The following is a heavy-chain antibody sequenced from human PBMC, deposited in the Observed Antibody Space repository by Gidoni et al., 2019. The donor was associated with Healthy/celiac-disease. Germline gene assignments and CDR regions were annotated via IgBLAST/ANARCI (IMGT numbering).Heavy chain of an antibody. CDR1: GGSFSGYY. J-gene: IGHJ5*02. CDR2: INHSGST. Sequence: QVQLQQWGAGLLKPSETLSLTCAVYGGSFSGYYCSWIRQPPGKGLEWLGEINHSGSTNYTPSLKSRVTISVDTSKNQFSLKLSSVTAADTAVYYCARGPRVGYCSSTSCYVSWFDPWGQGTLVTVSS. D-gene: IGHD2-2*01. CDR3: ARGPRVGYCSSTSCYVSWFDP. V-gene: IGHV4-34*01.